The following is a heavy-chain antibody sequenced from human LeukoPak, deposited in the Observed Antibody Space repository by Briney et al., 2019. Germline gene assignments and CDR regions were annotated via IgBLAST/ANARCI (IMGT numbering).Heavy chain of an antibody. V-gene: IGHV1-18*01. J-gene: IGHJ4*02. Sequence: ASVKVSCKASGYTFTSYGISWVRQAPGQGLEWMGWISAYNGNTNYAQKLQGRVTMTTDTSTSTAYMELRRLRSDDTAVYYCARFPLPMGFSDYWGQGTLVTVSS. CDR1: GYTFTSYG. D-gene: IGHD3-10*01. CDR3: ARFPLPMGFSDY. CDR2: ISAYNGNT.